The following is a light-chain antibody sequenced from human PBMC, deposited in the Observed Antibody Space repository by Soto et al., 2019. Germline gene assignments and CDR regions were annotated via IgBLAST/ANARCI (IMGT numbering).Light chain of an antibody. CDR3: QQYNNWPPWT. V-gene: IGKV3-15*01. Sequence: EIVMTQSPATLSVSPGERATLSCRASQRVSSNLAWYQQKPGQAPRLFIYGASTRATGIPARFSGSGSETEFTLTISSLQSEDFAVYYCQQYNNWPPWTFGQGTKVEIK. CDR1: QRVSSN. CDR2: GAS. J-gene: IGKJ1*01.